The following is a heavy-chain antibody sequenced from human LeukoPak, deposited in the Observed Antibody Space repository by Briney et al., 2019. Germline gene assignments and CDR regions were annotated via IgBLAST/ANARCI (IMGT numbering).Heavy chain of an antibody. D-gene: IGHD2-2*02. CDR2: ISSNGGST. CDR1: GFTFSSYA. CDR3: ARDPGDIVVVPAAIRYGPPDY. J-gene: IGHJ4*02. Sequence: GGSLRLSCAASGFTFSSYAMHWVRQAPGKGLEYVSAISSNGGSTYYANSVKGRFTISRDNSKNTLYLQMGSLRAEDMAVYYCARDPGDIVVVPAAIRYGPPDYWGQGTLVTVSS. V-gene: IGHV3-64*01.